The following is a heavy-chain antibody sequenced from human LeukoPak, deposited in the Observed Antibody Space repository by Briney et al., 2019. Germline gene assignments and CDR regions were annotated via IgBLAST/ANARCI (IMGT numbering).Heavy chain of an antibody. V-gene: IGHV3-48*03. Sequence: GGSLRLSCAASGFTFSSCEMNWVRQAPGKGLEWVSYISSSGSTIYYADSVKGRFTISRDNAKNPLYLQMNSLRAEDTAVYYCARVRNSWPYYYYYYMDVWGKGTTVTISS. CDR2: ISSSGSTI. J-gene: IGHJ6*03. D-gene: IGHD6-13*01. CDR1: GFTFSSCE. CDR3: ARVRNSWPYYYYYYMDV.